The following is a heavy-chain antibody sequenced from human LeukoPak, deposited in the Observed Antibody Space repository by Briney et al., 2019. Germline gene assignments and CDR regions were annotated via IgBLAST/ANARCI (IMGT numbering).Heavy chain of an antibody. CDR1: GGSISSYY. V-gene: IGHV4-59*01. Sequence: SETLSLTCTVSGGSISSYYWSWVRQPPGKGQEWIGYIYYSGSTNYNPSLKSRVTISVDTSKNQFSLKLSSVTAADTAVYYCARAVGYCSGGSCYTYAFDIWGQGTMVTVSS. D-gene: IGHD2-15*01. CDR2: IYYSGST. J-gene: IGHJ3*02. CDR3: ARAVGYCSGGSCYTYAFDI.